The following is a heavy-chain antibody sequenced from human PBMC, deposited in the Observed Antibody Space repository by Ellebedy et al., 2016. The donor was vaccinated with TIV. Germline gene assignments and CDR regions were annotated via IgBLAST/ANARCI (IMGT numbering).Heavy chain of an antibody. Sequence: GGSLRLSCAASGFTFRNFAMTWVRQAPGKGLEWVSSISSSGVSSDYADSVRGRVTISRDNSKSTLYLQMDSLGADDSAEYYCAKLDSSGYYYGRFDYWGQGTLVTVSS. V-gene: IGHV3-23*01. CDR3: AKLDSSGYYYGRFDY. CDR1: GFTFRNFA. D-gene: IGHD3-22*01. J-gene: IGHJ4*02. CDR2: ISSSGVSS.